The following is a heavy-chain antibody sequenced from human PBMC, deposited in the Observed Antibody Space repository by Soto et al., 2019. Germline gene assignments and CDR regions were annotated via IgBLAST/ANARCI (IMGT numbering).Heavy chain of an antibody. D-gene: IGHD1-7*01. J-gene: IGHJ3*02. Sequence: SQTLSLTCAISGDSVSSNSAAWNWIRQSPSRGLEWLGRTYYRSKWYNDYAVSVKSRITINPDTSKNQFSLQLNSVTPEDTAVYYCARDRVYNCNYVNAFDIWGQGTMVTVSS. CDR2: TYYRSKWYN. CDR1: GDSVSSNSAA. V-gene: IGHV6-1*01. CDR3: ARDRVYNCNYVNAFDI.